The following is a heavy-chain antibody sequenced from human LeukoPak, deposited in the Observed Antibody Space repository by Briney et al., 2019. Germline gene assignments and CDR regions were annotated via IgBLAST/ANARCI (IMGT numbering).Heavy chain of an antibody. CDR2: ISYDGSNK. D-gene: IGHD5-24*01. J-gene: IGHJ4*02. CDR3: AKMATGH. Sequence: GGSLRLSCAASGFTFSSYWMSWVRQAPGKGLEWVAVISYDGSNKYYADSVKGRFTISRDNSKNTLYLQMNSLRAEDTAVYYCAKMATGHWGQGTLVTVSS. CDR1: GFTFSSYW. V-gene: IGHV3-30*18.